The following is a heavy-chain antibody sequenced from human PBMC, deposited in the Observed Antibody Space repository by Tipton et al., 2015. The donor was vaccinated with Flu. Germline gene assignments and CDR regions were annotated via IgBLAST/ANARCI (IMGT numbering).Heavy chain of an antibody. J-gene: IGHJ4*02. Sequence: QVQLVQSGAEVKKPGASVKVSCKASGYTLSSYGISWVRQAPGQGLEWMGWISAYSANTNYAQKLQGRVAMTTDTSTNTAYMELRSLRSDDTAVYYCARPGGPAAINPFSYFDYWGQGTLVTVSS. V-gene: IGHV1-18*04. CDR3: ARPGGPAAINPFSYFDY. CDR2: ISAYSANT. D-gene: IGHD2-2*01. CDR1: GYTLSSYG.